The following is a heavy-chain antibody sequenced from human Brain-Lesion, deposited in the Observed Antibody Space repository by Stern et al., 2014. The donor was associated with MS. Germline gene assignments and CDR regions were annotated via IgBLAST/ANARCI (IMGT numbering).Heavy chain of an antibody. J-gene: IGHJ4*02. CDR1: GGSISSSSYS. V-gene: IGHV4-30-2*01. D-gene: IGHD1-26*01. Sequence: QVQLQESGSGLVKPSQTLSLTCAVSGGSISSSSYSWSWIRQPPGKGLEWMGYIYRGGGTYYNPSLKRRVTILLDKSKNQFSLMLNPVTAADTAGYYCVGGLGVWGQGTLVTVSS. CDR2: IYRGGGT. CDR3: VGGLGV.